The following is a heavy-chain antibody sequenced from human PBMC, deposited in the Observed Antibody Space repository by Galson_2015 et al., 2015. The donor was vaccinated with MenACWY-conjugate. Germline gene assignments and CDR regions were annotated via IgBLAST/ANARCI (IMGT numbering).Heavy chain of an antibody. CDR1: GYTPTELS. CDR2: FDPEDGET. D-gene: IGHD2-15*01. V-gene: IGHV1-24*01. CDR3: ARGRPGYCSGGSCYSDAWAVDI. J-gene: IGHJ3*02. Sequence: SVKVSCKVSGYTPTELSMHWVRQAPGKGLEWMGGFDPEDGETIYAQKFQGRVTMTEDTSTDTAYMELSSLRSEDTAVYYCARGRPGYCSGGSCYSDAWAVDIWGRGTMVTVSS.